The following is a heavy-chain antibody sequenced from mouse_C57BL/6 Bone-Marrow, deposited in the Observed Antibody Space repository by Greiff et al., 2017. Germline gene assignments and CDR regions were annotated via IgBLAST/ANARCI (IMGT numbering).Heavy chain of an antibody. J-gene: IGHJ2*01. D-gene: IGHD1-1*01. V-gene: IGHV14-4*01. CDR1: GFNIKDDY. CDR2: IDPENGDT. CDR3: TPSYYYGSSYGY. Sequence: EVQLQQSGAELVRPGASVKLSCTASGFNIKDDYMHWVKQRPEQGLEWIGWIDPENGDTEYASKFQGKATITADPSSNTAYLQLSSLTSEDTAVYYCTPSYYYGSSYGYWGQGTTLTVSS.